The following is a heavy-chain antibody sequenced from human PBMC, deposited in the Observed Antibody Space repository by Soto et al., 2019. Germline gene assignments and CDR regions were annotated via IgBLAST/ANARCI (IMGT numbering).Heavy chain of an antibody. Sequence: EVRLVESGGGLVQPGRSLRLSCAASGFTFDDYAMHWVRQAPGKGLEWVSGISWNSGSIGYADSVKGRFTISRDNAKSSLYLQMNSLRAEDTALYYCAKEARIAAAGNHYYYGMDVWGQGTTVTGSS. J-gene: IGHJ6*02. CDR2: ISWNSGSI. D-gene: IGHD6-13*01. CDR1: GFTFDDYA. CDR3: AKEARIAAAGNHYYYGMDV. V-gene: IGHV3-9*01.